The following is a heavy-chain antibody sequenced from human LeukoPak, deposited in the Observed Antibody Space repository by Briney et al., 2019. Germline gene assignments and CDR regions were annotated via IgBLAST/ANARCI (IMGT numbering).Heavy chain of an antibody. CDR2: INPTSTSI. CDR3: VRLRRNSDRSYYYDYYDT. CDR1: GLTFSDYS. J-gene: IGHJ5*02. Sequence: GGSLRLSCVASGLTFSDYSINWVRRAPGKGLEWVSSINPTSTSIYYADAVRGRFTISRDNAKSSLYLQMDSLRAEDTAVYYCVRLRRNSDRSYYYDYYDTWGQGNLVTVSS. V-gene: IGHV3-21*01. D-gene: IGHD3-10*01.